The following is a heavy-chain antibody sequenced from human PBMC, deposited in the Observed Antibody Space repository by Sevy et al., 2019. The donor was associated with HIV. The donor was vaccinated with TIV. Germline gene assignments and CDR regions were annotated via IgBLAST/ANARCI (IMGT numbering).Heavy chain of an antibody. CDR3: ARANTMVRGVRGYYYYGMDV. Sequence: ASVKVSCKASGYTFTSYYMHWVRQAPGQGLEWMGIINPSGGSTSYAQKFQGRVTMTRDTPTSTVYMELSSLRSEDTAVYYCARANTMVRGVRGYYYYGMDVWGQGTTVTVSS. D-gene: IGHD3-10*01. J-gene: IGHJ6*02. CDR2: INPSGGST. V-gene: IGHV1-46*01. CDR1: GYTFTSYY.